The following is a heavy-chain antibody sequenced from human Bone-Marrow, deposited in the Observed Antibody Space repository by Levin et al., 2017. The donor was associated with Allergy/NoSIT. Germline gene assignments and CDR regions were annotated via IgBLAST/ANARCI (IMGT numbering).Heavy chain of an antibody. Sequence: ASVKVSCKASGFTFTAYYIHWVRQAPGQGPEWMGWINPDSGGKVYAQKFQGRVTMTRDTSITTAYMELTSLKSDDTAVYYCARGPRGAMAVDYWGQGTGVSVSS. J-gene: IGHJ4*02. V-gene: IGHV1-2*02. CDR2: INPDSGGK. CDR3: ARGPRGAMAVDY. D-gene: IGHD5-24*01. CDR1: GFTFTAYY.